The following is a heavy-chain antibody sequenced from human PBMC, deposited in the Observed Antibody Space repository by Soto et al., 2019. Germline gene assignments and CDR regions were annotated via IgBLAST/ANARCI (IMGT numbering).Heavy chain of an antibody. V-gene: IGHV1-69*13. D-gene: IGHD6-13*01. J-gene: IGHJ5*02. CDR3: ARDTSQLGNWFDP. CDR1: GGTSSSYA. Sequence: SVKVSCKASGGTSSSYAISWVRQAPGQGLEWMGGIIPIFGTANYAQKFQGRVTITADESTSTAYMELSSLRSEDTAVYYCARDTSQLGNWFDPWGQGTLVTVS. CDR2: IIPIFGTA.